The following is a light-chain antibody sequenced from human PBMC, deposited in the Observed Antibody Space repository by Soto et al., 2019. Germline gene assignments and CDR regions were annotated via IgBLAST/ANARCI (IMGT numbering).Light chain of an antibody. CDR2: DVD. CDR1: SSDIGDYNY. CDR3: SSYTTSAALIL. Sequence: QSVLTQPASVSGSPGQSITISCTGTSSDIGDYNYVSWYQQHPGNAPKLMIYDVDSRPSGVSNRFSGSKSGNTASLTISGLQAEDEADYYCSSYTTSAALILFGGGTKVTVL. V-gene: IGLV2-14*03. J-gene: IGLJ2*01.